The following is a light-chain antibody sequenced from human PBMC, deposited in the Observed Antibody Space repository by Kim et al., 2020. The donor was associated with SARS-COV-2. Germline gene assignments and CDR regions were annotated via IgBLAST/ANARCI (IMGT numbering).Light chain of an antibody. J-gene: IGKJ2*01. V-gene: IGKV1-39*01. CDR3: QQSYSTPGT. CDR1: QSISSY. CDR2: AAS. Sequence: DIQMTQSPSSLSASVGDRVTITCRASQSISSYLNWYQQKPGKAPKLLIYAASSLQSGVPSRFSGSVSGTDFTLTISSLQPEDFATYYCQQSYSTPGTFGQGTKLEI.